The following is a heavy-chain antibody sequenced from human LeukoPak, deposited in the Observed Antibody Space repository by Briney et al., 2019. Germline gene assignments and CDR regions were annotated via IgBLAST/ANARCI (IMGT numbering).Heavy chain of an antibody. V-gene: IGHV1-69*13. Sequence: ASVKVSCKASGGTFSSYATSWVRQAPGQGLEWMGGIIPIFGTANYAQKFQGRVTITADESTSTAYMELSSLRSEDTAVYYCARGRTSGQYNWFDPWGQGTLVTVSS. J-gene: IGHJ5*02. CDR1: GGTFSSYA. CDR2: IIPIFGTA. D-gene: IGHD3-3*01. CDR3: ARGRTSGQYNWFDP.